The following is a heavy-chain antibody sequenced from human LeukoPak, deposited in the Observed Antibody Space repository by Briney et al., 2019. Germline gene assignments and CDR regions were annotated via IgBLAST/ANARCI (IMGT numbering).Heavy chain of an antibody. Sequence: GESLKISCKGSGYSFTSYWIGWVRQMPGKGLEWMGIIYPGDSDTRYSPSFQGQVTISADKSISTAYLQWSSLKASDTAMYYCARLTHFDDGSWTHFDYWGQGTLVTVSS. CDR1: GYSFTSYW. CDR2: IYPGDSDT. D-gene: IGHD3-9*01. CDR3: ARLTHFDDGSWTHFDY. J-gene: IGHJ4*02. V-gene: IGHV5-51*01.